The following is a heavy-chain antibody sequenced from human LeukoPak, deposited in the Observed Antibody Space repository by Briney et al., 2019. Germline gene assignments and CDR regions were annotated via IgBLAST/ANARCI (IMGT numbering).Heavy chain of an antibody. Sequence: GESLKISFKGSGYSFTSYWIGWVRQMPGKGLEWMGIIYPGDSDTRYSPSFQGQVTISADKSISTAYLQWSSLKASDTAKYYCARSPTTVTNYYYGMDVWGQGTTVTVSS. D-gene: IGHD4-17*01. CDR2: IYPGDSDT. J-gene: IGHJ6*02. CDR1: GYSFTSYW. CDR3: ARSPTTVTNYYYGMDV. V-gene: IGHV5-51*01.